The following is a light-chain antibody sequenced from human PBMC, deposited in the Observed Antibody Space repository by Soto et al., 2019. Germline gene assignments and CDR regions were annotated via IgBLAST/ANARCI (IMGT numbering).Light chain of an antibody. J-gene: IGLJ1*01. CDR1: SSDVGGYNY. CDR2: DVN. V-gene: IGLV2-8*01. Sequence: QSALTQPPSASGSPGQSVTISCTGTSSDVGGYNYVSWYQQHPGKAPKVMIYDVNKRPSGIPDRFSGSKSGTSATLGITGFQTGDEADYYCGSWDSSLSAYVFGTGTKLTVL. CDR3: GSWDSSLSAYV.